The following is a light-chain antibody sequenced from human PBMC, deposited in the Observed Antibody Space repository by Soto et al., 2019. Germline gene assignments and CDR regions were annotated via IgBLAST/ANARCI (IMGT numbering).Light chain of an antibody. J-gene: IGLJ1*01. Sequence: QSALTQPASVSGSPGQSITISCTGTSSDVGGYNYVSWYQQHPGKAPKLMIYDVSNRPSGVSNRFSGFKSGNTASLTISGLQAEDEADYYCSSYTSSSTWFGTGTKVTVL. CDR2: DVS. CDR1: SSDVGGYNY. V-gene: IGLV2-14*01. CDR3: SSYTSSSTW.